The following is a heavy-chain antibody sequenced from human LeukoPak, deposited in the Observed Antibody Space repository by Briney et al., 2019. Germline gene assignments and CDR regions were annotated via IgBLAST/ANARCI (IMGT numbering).Heavy chain of an antibody. D-gene: IGHD6-19*01. CDR2: IRYDGSNK. CDR3: AKDPKIAVPTTSQVDY. J-gene: IGHJ4*02. Sequence: GGSLRLSCAASGFTFSDYYMSWIRQAPGKGLEWVAFIRYDGSNKYYADSVKGRFTISRDNSKNTLYLQMNSLRAEDTAVYYCAKDPKIAVPTTSQVDYWGQGTLVTVSS. CDR1: GFTFSDYY. V-gene: IGHV3-30*02.